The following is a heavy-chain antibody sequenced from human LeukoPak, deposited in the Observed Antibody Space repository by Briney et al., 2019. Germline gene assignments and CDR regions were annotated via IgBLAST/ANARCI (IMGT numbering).Heavy chain of an antibody. D-gene: IGHD1-26*01. J-gene: IGHJ4*02. CDR3: ARDVGASCA. CDR1: GYTFTSYY. Sequence: GASVKVSCKASGYTFTSYYMHWVRLAPGQGLEWMGTINPSGGSTSYAQKFQGRITMTRDMSTSTVYMELSSLRSEDTAVYYCARDVGASCAWGQGTLVTVSS. V-gene: IGHV1-46*01. CDR2: INPSGGST.